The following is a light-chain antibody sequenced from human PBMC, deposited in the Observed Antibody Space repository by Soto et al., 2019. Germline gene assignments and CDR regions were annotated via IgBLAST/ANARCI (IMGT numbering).Light chain of an antibody. J-gene: IGLJ1*01. CDR2: DVS. Sequence: QSGLTQPRSVSGSPGQSVTVSCIGTSSDVGDYNSVSWYQQHPGKAPKLMIYDVSKRPSGVPDRFSGSKSGNTASLTISGLQAEDEADYYCCSYVGGYSYVFGIGTKVTVL. CDR1: SSDVGDYNS. CDR3: CSYVGGYSYV. V-gene: IGLV2-11*01.